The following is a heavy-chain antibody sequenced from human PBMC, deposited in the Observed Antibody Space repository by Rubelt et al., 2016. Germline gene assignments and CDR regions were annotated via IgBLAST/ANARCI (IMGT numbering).Heavy chain of an antibody. CDR2: INTNTGNP. Sequence: QVQLVQSGSELKKPGASVKVSCKASGYTFTSYAMNWVRQAPGQGLEWMGWINTNTGNPTYAQGFRGLFVCSLDTSVSTADLQISSRKAEDTAVYYCARGMRWFGENYWGQGTLVTVSS. J-gene: IGHJ4*02. CDR3: ARGMRWFGENY. CDR1: GYTFTSYA. V-gene: IGHV7-4-1*02. D-gene: IGHD3-10*01.